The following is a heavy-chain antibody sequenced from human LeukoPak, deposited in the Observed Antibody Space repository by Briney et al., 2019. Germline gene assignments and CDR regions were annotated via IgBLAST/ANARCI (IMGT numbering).Heavy chain of an antibody. Sequence: GGSLGLSCAASGFTFSSYEMNWVRQAPGKGLEWVSYISSSGSTIYYADSVKGRFTISRDNAKNSLYLQMNSLKNEDTAVYYCVTEVSGSFPTWGQGTLVTVSS. CDR3: VTEVSGSFPT. CDR2: ISSSGSTI. V-gene: IGHV3-48*03. J-gene: IGHJ4*02. D-gene: IGHD1-26*01. CDR1: GFTFSSYE.